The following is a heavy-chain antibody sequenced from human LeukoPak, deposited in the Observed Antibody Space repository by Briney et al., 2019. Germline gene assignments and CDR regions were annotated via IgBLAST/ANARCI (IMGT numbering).Heavy chain of an antibody. CDR1: GFTFSSYA. D-gene: IGHD5-18*01. V-gene: IGHV3-23*01. J-gene: IGHJ4*02. CDR2: IGGSGGYHT. Sequence: HPGGSLRLSCAASGFTFSSYAMSWVRQAPGKGLEWVSGIGGSGGYHTYYADSVRGRFTISRDNSRNTLYVQVNSLRAEDTAVYSCARDLRTGYTYGYPLDYWGQGTLVTVSS. CDR3: ARDLRTGYTYGYPLDY.